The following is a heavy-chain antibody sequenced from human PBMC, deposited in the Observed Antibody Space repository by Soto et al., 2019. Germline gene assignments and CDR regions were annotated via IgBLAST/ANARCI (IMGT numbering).Heavy chain of an antibody. CDR1: GFTFSSYS. CDR2: ISSSSSYI. D-gene: IGHD2-2*01. J-gene: IGHJ6*02. Sequence: GGSLRLSCAASGFTFSSYSMNWVRQAPGKGLEWVSSISSSSSYIYYADSVKGRFTISRDNAKNSLYLQMNSLRAEDTAVYYCAREEGDLPAAGPHYYYGMDVWGQGTTVTVSS. CDR3: AREEGDLPAAGPHYYYGMDV. V-gene: IGHV3-21*01.